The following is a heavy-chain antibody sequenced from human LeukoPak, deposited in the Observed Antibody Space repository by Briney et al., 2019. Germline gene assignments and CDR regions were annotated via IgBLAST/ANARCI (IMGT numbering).Heavy chain of an antibody. J-gene: IGHJ4*02. CDR3: ARLERPYYFDY. CDR2: IYHSGST. Sequence: SETLSLTCAVSGYSISCGYYWGWIRQPPGKGLEWIGSIYHSGSTYYNPSLKSRVTISVDTSKNQFSLKLSSVTAADTAVYYCARLERPYYFDYWGQGTLVTVSS. CDR1: GYSISCGYY. D-gene: IGHD1-1*01. V-gene: IGHV4-38-2*01.